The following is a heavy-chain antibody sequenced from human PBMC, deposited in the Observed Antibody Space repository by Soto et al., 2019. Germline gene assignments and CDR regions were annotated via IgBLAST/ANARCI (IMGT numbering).Heavy chain of an antibody. J-gene: IGHJ4*02. Sequence: GGSLRLSCAASGFTFSSYVMSWVRQAPGKGLEWVSVISGSGGSTYYADSVKGRFTISRDNSKNTLYLQLNSLRAEDTAVYYCAKNYYDTSGPDYWGQGTLVTVSS. CDR3: AKNYYDTSGPDY. CDR1: GFTFSSYV. D-gene: IGHD3-22*01. V-gene: IGHV3-23*01. CDR2: ISGSGGST.